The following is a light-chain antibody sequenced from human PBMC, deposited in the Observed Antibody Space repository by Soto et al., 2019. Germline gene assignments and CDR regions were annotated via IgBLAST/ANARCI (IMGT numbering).Light chain of an antibody. V-gene: IGKV1-27*01. J-gene: IGKJ3*01. Sequence: DIQMTQSPSSLSASIGDRVTITCRASQGISNYLAWYQEKPGKAPELLIYHASTLQSGVPSRFGGSGSGTDFTLTISSLQPEDVATYYCQNYNNFLFTFGPGTKVDIK. CDR3: QNYNNFLFT. CDR2: HAS. CDR1: QGISNY.